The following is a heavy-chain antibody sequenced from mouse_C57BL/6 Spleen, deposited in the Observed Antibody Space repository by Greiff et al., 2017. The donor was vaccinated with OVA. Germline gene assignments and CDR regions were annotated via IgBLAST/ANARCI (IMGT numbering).Heavy chain of an antibody. D-gene: IGHD2-3*01. Sequence: EVQLQQSGPELVKPGASVKISCKASGYSFTGYYMNWVKQSPEKSLEWIGEINPSTGGTTYNQKFKAKATLTVDKSSSTAYMQLKSLTSEDSAVYYCARSEDGYWYFDVWGTGTTVTVSS. CDR1: GYSFTGYY. CDR3: ARSEDGYWYFDV. V-gene: IGHV1-42*01. J-gene: IGHJ1*03. CDR2: INPSTGGT.